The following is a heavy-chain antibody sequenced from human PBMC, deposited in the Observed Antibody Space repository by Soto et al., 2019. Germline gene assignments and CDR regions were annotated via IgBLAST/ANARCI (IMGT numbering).Heavy chain of an antibody. CDR2: IKQDGGDK. D-gene: IGHD1-26*01. CDR3: AREGGATYYFDY. V-gene: IGHV3-7*03. Sequence: LRLPWGVVGVTCSSYWMSRVLQAPGKRLEWVANIKQDGGDKYSVDSVKGRFTISRDNSKSTLYLQMNSLRAEDTAVYYCAREGGATYYFDYWGQGTLVTVSS. CDR1: GVTCSSYW. J-gene: IGHJ4*02.